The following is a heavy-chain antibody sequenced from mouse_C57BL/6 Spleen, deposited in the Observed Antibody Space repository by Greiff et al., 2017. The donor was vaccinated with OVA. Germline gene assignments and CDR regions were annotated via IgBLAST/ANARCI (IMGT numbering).Heavy chain of an antibody. J-gene: IGHJ4*01. Sequence: GGGLVQPKGSLKLSCDAPGFTFNPFAMLWLRQAPGKGLEWVARIRSKSSNYATYYPDSVKERFTNFRDDSQSMLYLQMSNLKTEDTAMSYGVRREYYYGSSYDYAMDYWGQGTSVTVSS. D-gene: IGHD1-1*01. CDR2: IRSKSSNYAT. CDR3: VRREYYYGSSYDYAMDY. CDR1: GFTFNPFA. V-gene: IGHV10-3*01.